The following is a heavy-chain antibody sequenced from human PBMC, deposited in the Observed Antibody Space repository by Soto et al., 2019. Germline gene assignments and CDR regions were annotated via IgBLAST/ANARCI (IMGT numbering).Heavy chain of an antibody. V-gene: IGHV1-69*12. Sequence: QVQLVQSGAEVKKPGSSVKVSCKASGGTFSSYAISWVRQAPGQGLEWMGGIIPIFGTANYAQKFQGRVTITADESTNTSYMELISLRSEETAVYYCARRENLATISGVDYWGQGTLVTVSS. D-gene: IGHD5-12*01. CDR1: GGTFSSYA. CDR2: IIPIFGTA. J-gene: IGHJ4*02. CDR3: ARRENLATISGVDY.